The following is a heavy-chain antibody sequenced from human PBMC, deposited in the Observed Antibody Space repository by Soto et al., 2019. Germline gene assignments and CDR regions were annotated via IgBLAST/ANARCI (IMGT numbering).Heavy chain of an antibody. CDR1: GFPVSSYG. V-gene: IGHV3-30*18. CDR3: AKDLEDSGSLYYFDY. CDR2: ISYDGSNK. D-gene: IGHD1-26*01. Sequence: TGGALILSCSAPGFPVSSYGMHRVRQAQGKGLGWVAVISYDGSNKYYADSVKGRFTISRDNSKNTLYLQMNSLRAEDTAVYYCAKDLEDSGSLYYFDYWGQGTLVSVSS. J-gene: IGHJ4*02.